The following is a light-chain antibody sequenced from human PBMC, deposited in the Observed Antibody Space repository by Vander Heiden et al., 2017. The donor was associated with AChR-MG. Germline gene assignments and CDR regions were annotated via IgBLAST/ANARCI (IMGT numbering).Light chain of an antibody. CDR2: TNV. CDR3: AAWDGSRNDWV. V-gene: IGLV1-44*01. J-gene: IGLJ3*02. Sequence: QSVLSQPPSASWAPGQRVTISCSGSRPTIGSSAVNWYQQPPGPAPKLLIYTNVQRPSGVPDRFSGSKSGTTATLAISGLQAEDEADYYCAAWDGSRNDWVFGGGTKRTVL. CDR1: RPTIGSSA.